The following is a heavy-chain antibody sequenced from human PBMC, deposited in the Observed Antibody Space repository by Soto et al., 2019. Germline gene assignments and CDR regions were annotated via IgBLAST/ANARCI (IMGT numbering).Heavy chain of an antibody. CDR3: ARGVDYGDYAIDY. D-gene: IGHD4-17*01. Sequence: QVQLVESGGGVVQPGRSLRLSCAASGFTFSYNGMHWVRQAPGKGLEWVAVIWYDGSKIYYADSVKGRFTISRDNSKNTLFLQMNSLRAEDTAVYYCARGVDYGDYAIDYWGQGTLATVSS. J-gene: IGHJ4*02. V-gene: IGHV3-33*01. CDR1: GFTFSYNG. CDR2: IWYDGSKI.